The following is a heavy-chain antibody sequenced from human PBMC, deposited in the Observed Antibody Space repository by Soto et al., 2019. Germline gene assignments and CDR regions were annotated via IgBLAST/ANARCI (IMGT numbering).Heavy chain of an antibody. CDR3: VTRDVYKPNRYFDF. J-gene: IGHJ2*01. CDR2: IKSKDAGATT. D-gene: IGHD1-1*01. CDR1: GFSFNIAW. Sequence: EVQLVESGGGLVKPGESLRLSCVASGFSFNIAWMSWVRQAPGKGLEWVGRIKSKDAGATTHFAAPVRGRFRISRDDSKNTVSLQMNTLKTEDTAVYYCVTRDVYKPNRYFDFWGRGTLVTVSS. V-gene: IGHV3-15*01.